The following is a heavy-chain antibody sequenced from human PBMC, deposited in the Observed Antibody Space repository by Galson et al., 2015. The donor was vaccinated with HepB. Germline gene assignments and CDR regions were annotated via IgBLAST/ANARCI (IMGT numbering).Heavy chain of an antibody. CDR3: ANDRTSGGFEEMEFDP. D-gene: IGHD3-10*01. J-gene: IGHJ5*02. Sequence: SLRLSCAASGLTFSNRGMHWVRQAPGKGLEWVAFIRYDGSSKYYGDSVKGRFTISRDNSKNTLYLQMNSLRAEDTAVYYCANDRTSGGFEEMEFDPWGQGTLVTVSS. CDR2: IRYDGSSK. CDR1: GLTFSNRG. V-gene: IGHV3-30*02.